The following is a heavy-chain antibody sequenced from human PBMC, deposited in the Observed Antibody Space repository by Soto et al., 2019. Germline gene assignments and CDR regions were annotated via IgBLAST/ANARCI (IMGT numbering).Heavy chain of an antibody. CDR3: ARAPQLVAPAATGFDS. D-gene: IGHD2-2*01. V-gene: IGHV3-48*02. CDR2: ISASTLTT. J-gene: IGHJ4*02. Sequence: EVELVESGGGLVQPGGSLRPSCAASGFPFSTYSMSWVRQAPGKGLEWISYISASTLTTFYADSVKGRFTISRDTAQNSLYLQMNSLRDEDTAVYYCARAPQLVAPAATGFDSWGQGTLVTVSS. CDR1: GFPFSTYS.